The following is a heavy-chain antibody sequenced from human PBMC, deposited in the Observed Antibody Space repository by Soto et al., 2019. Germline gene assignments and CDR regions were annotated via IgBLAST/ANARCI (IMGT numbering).Heavy chain of an antibody. CDR1: GLNFSSYS. D-gene: IGHD3-10*01. CDR3: ARDGGDRGVTMYGMDV. CDR2: ISTGRGHV. J-gene: IGHJ6*02. V-gene: IGHV3-21*06. Sequence: GGSLRLACAAAGLNFSSYSFNWVRQGPGKGLEWIASISTGRGHVFYAASVKGRFTISRDNAKNLLFLQMNSVRADDTAVYYCARDGGDRGVTMYGMDVWGQGTTVTGSS.